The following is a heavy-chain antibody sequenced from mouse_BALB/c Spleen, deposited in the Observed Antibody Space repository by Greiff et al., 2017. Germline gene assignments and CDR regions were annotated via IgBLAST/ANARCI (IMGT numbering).Heavy chain of an antibody. D-gene: IGHD2-10*02. CDR2: INPYNDGT. V-gene: IGHV1-14*01. CDR3: ATYGNYVGWFAY. J-gene: IGHJ3*01. CDR1: GYTFTSYV. Sequence: EVKLVESGPELVKPGASVKMSCKASGYTFTSYVMHWVKQKPGQGLEWIGYINPYNDGTKYNEKFKGKATLTSDKSSSTAYMELSSLTSEDSAVYYCATYGNYVGWFAYWGQGTLVTVSA.